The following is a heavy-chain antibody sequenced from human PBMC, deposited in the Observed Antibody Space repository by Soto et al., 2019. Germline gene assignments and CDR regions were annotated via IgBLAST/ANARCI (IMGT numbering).Heavy chain of an antibody. Sequence: EVQLVESGGGLVQPGGSLTLCCTASGFTYSDHWMSWVRQAPWKGLEWVANVNQDASEIYYVDSVKGRFTISRDNARSSLLLQMNSLIVEDTAVYYCVRAFGGRSAFWGQGTLVTVSS. CDR2: VNQDASEI. CDR1: GFTYSDHW. D-gene: IGHD3-16*01. V-gene: IGHV3-7*04. CDR3: VRAFGGRSAF. J-gene: IGHJ4*02.